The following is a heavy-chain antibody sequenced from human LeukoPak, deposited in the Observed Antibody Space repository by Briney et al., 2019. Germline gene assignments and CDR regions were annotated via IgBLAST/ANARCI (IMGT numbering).Heavy chain of an antibody. CDR2: INPSGGST. CDR3: ARGPPPAVAATWEY. Sequence: ASVKVSCKASGYTFTSYYIHWVRQAPGQGLEWMGIINPSGGSTSNAQNFQGRVTMTRDTSTSTAYMELSSLRSEDTAVYYCARGPPPAVAATWEYWGQGTLVTVSS. J-gene: IGHJ4*02. V-gene: IGHV1-46*01. CDR1: GYTFTSYY. D-gene: IGHD6-19*01.